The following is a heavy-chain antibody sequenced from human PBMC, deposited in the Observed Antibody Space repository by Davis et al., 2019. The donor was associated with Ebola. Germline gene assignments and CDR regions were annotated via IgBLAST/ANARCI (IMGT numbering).Heavy chain of an antibody. Sequence: SCKASGFTFSTHTLHWVRQAPGKGLEWVSLISFDSSNKYYADSVKGRFTISRDNGKRSLYLEMNSLSTEDTAFYYCARGGSGWYQGLFSFDYWGQGILVTVSS. V-gene: IGHV3-30*04. CDR1: GFTFSTHT. D-gene: IGHD6-19*01. J-gene: IGHJ4*02. CDR3: ARGGSGWYQGLFSFDY. CDR2: ISFDSSNK.